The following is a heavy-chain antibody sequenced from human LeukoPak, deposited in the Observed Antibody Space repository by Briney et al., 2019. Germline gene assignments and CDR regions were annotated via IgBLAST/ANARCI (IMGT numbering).Heavy chain of an antibody. J-gene: IGHJ3*02. V-gene: IGHV5-51*01. Sequence: GESLKISCKGSGYSFTSYWIGWVRQMPGKGLEWMGIIYPGDSDTRYSPSFQGQVTISADKSISTAYLQWSSLKASDTAMYYCARRGVVGATTWGAFDIWGQGTMVTVSS. CDR3: ARRGVVGATTWGAFDI. D-gene: IGHD1-26*01. CDR2: IYPGDSDT. CDR1: GYSFTSYW.